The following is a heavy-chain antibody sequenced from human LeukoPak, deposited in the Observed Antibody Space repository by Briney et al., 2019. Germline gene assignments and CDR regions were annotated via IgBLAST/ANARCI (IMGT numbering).Heavy chain of an antibody. CDR3: ARDLRPGAFDI. V-gene: IGHV3-48*03. D-gene: IGHD5/OR15-5a*01. Sequence: QPGGSLRLPCAASGFTFSSYELNWVRQAPGKGLEWVSYITGSGSTIYYADSVQGRFTISRDNAKNSLYLQMNSLRAEDTAVYYCARDLRPGAFDIWGQGTMVTVSS. CDR1: GFTFSSYE. CDR2: ITGSGSTI. J-gene: IGHJ3*02.